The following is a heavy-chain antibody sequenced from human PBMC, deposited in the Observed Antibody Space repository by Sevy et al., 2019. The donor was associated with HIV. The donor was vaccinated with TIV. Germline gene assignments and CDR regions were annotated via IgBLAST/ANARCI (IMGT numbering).Heavy chain of an antibody. J-gene: IGHJ4*02. Sequence: SETLSLTCTVSGGSISSYYWSWIRQPPRKGLEWIGYLYYSGITNYNPSLKSRVTISGDTSKNQFSLKLSSVTAADTAVYYCARGLAYYFNYWGQGTLVTVSS. CDR2: LYYSGIT. V-gene: IGHV4-59*01. CDR3: ARGLAYYFNY. D-gene: IGHD5-12*01. CDR1: GGSISSYY.